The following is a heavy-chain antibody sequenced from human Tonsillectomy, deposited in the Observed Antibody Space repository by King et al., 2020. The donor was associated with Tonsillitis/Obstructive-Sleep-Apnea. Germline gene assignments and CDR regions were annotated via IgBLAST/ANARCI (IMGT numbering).Heavy chain of an antibody. V-gene: IGHV5-51*03. D-gene: IGHD6-19*01. Sequence: VQLVESGAEVKKPGESLKISCKGSGYSFTSYWIGWVRQMPGKGLEWMGIIYPGDSDTRYSPSFQGQVTISADKSISTAYLQWSSLKASDTAMHYCARLAGPYYYYYGMDVWGQGTTVTVSS. CDR1: GYSFTSYW. J-gene: IGHJ6*02. CDR2: IYPGDSDT. CDR3: ARLAGPYYYYYGMDV.